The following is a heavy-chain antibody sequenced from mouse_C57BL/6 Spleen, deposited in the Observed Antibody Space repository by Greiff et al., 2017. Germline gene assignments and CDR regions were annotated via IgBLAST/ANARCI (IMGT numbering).Heavy chain of an antibody. V-gene: IGHV5-17*01. CDR3: ARGDFCWYFDV. CDR1: GFTFSDYG. CDR2: ISSGSSTI. J-gene: IGHJ1*03. D-gene: IGHD3-3*01. Sequence: EVQLVESGGGLVKPGGSLKLSCAASGFTFSDYGMHWVRQAPEKGLEWVAYISSGSSTIYYAHTVKGRFTISRANAKNTLFLQMTSLGSEDTAMYYCARGDFCWYFDVWGTGTTVTVSS.